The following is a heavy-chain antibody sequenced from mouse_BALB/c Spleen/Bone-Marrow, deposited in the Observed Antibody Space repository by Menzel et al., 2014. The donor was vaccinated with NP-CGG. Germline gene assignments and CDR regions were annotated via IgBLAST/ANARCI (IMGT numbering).Heavy chain of an antibody. CDR3: ARATIYYDYDGYAMDY. Sequence: EVKLVESGGGLVQPGGSLKLSCATSGFTFSDYYMYWVRQTPEKRLEWVAYISNGGGSNYYPDTVKGRFTISRDNAKNTLCLQMSRLKSEDTAKYYCARATIYYDYDGYAMDYWGQGTSVTVSS. J-gene: IGHJ4*01. D-gene: IGHD2-4*01. CDR1: GFTFSDYY. CDR2: ISNGGGSN. V-gene: IGHV5-12*02.